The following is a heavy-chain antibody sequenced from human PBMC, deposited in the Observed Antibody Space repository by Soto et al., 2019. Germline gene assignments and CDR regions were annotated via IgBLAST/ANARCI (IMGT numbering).Heavy chain of an antibody. Sequence: ASVKVSCKASGYTFTSYGISWVRQAPGQGLEWMGWISAYNGNTNYAQKLQGRVTMTTDTSTSTAYMELRSLRSDDTAVYYCARAHQLLWFGILPDDYWGQGTLVTVSS. V-gene: IGHV1-18*01. J-gene: IGHJ4*02. CDR2: ISAYNGNT. D-gene: IGHD3-10*01. CDR1: GYTFTSYG. CDR3: ARAHQLLWFGILPDDY.